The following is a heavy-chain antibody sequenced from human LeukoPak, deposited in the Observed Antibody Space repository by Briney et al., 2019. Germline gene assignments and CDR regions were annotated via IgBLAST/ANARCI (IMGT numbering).Heavy chain of an antibody. D-gene: IGHD1-26*01. Sequence: GRSLRLSCAPAGFTVSNYSMRSVRHAPGGWLGWVSLISGIGGRTYHAASVKARFTISRDNSKNTLYLQMNSLRAEDTAVYYCAIGPRQKRGLNTYWGQGTLVTVSS. V-gene: IGHV3-23*01. J-gene: IGHJ4*02. CDR2: ISGIGGRT. CDR3: AIGPRQKRGLNTY. CDR1: GFTVSNYS.